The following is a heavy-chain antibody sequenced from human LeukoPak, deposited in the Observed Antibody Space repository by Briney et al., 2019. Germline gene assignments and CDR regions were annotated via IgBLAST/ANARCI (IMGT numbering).Heavy chain of an antibody. CDR2: ISGSGGST. CDR3: ARDFGVVFQSYYYYYGMDV. CDR1: GFTFSSYA. V-gene: IGHV3-23*01. Sequence: GGSLRLSCAASGFTFSSYAMSWVRQAPGKGLEWVSAISGSGGSTYYADSVKGRFTISRDNAKNSLYLQMNSLRAEDTAVYYCARDFGVVFQSYYYYYGMDVWGQGTTVTVSS. D-gene: IGHD3-3*01. J-gene: IGHJ6*02.